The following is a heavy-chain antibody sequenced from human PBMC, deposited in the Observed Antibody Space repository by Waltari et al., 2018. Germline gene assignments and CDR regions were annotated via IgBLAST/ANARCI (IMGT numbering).Heavy chain of an antibody. CDR3: ARHGFGSGTYYYYIDY. CDR1: GGSFSGYY. D-gene: IGHD3-10*01. CDR2: INHSGST. Sequence: QVQLQQWGAGLLKPSETLSLTCAVYGGSFSGYYWSWIRQPPGKGLEWIGEINHSGSTNDNPSLKSRVTISVDTSKNQFSLNLRSVTAADTAMYYCARHGFGSGTYYYYIDYWGQGTLVTVSS. V-gene: IGHV4-34*02. J-gene: IGHJ4*02.